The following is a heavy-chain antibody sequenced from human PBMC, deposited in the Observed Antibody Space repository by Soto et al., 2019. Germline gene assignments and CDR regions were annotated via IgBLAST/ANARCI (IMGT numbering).Heavy chain of an antibody. CDR3: ARDLYCSGGSCYYDNNWFDP. V-gene: IGHV1-18*01. J-gene: IGHJ5*02. Sequence: GASVKVSCKASGLTFSNYGLNWVRQAPGQGLEWRGWVSANNGQTNYAQNLQGRVSMTTDTSTSTAYMELRGLTFDDTAVYYCARDLYCSGGSCYYDNNWFDPWGQGTLVTVSS. D-gene: IGHD2-15*01. CDR1: GLTFSNYG. CDR2: VSANNGQT.